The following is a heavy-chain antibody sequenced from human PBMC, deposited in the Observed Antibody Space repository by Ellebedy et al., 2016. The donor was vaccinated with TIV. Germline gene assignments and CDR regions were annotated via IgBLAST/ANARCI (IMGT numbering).Heavy chain of an antibody. CDR2: LHDDGRNP. V-gene: IGHV3-23*01. J-gene: IGHJ4*02. D-gene: IGHD2-15*01. CDR3: AKAQDPLGVSCTTSRCYRGFDY. Sequence: GGSLRLXXAASGFTFSSYAMAWVRQAPGEGLEWVSALHDDGRNPFYAESVKGRFTISRDNSKNTLYLQMNSLRAEDTAVYYCAKAQDPLGVSCTTSRCYRGFDYWGQGTLVTVSA. CDR1: GFTFSSYA.